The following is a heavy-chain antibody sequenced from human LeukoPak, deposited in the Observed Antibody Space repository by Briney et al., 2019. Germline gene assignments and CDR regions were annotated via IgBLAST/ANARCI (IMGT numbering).Heavy chain of an antibody. CDR2: ISRSSSYI. CDR1: GFTFRSYS. CDR3: ARFLSGNAFDI. V-gene: IGHV3-21*01. D-gene: IGHD6-13*01. J-gene: IGHJ3*02. Sequence: GGSLRLSCAASGFTFRSYSMNWGRQAPGKGVEGVSSISRSSSYINYADSVKGRFTISRDNAKNSLYLQMNSLRAEDTAVYYCARFLSGNAFDIWGQGTMVTVSS.